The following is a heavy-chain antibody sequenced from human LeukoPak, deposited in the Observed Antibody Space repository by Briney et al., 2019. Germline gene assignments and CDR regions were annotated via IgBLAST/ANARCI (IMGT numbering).Heavy chain of an antibody. CDR3: ARSSTVTRGFDY. CDR2: INHSGST. CDR1: GGTFSGYY. Sequence: SETLSLTCAVYGGTFSGYYWSWIRQPPGKGLEWIGEINHSGSTNYNPSLKSRVTISVDTSKNQFSLKLSSVTAAYTAVSYCARSSTVTRGFDYWGQGTLVTVSS. V-gene: IGHV4-34*01. J-gene: IGHJ4*02. D-gene: IGHD4-17*01.